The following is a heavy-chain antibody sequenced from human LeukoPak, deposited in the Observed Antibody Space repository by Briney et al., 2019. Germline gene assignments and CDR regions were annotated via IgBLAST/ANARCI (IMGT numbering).Heavy chain of an antibody. CDR1: GGSISSGSYY. CDR3: AGGGRADDY. Sequence: PSETLSLTCTVSGGSISSGSYYWSWIRQPAGNGLEWIGRIYTSGSTNYNPSVKSRVTISVDTYKNQFSLKRSSVTAADTAVYYCAGGGRADDYWGQGTLVTVS. J-gene: IGHJ4*02. CDR2: IYTSGST. D-gene: IGHD3-16*01. V-gene: IGHV4-61*02.